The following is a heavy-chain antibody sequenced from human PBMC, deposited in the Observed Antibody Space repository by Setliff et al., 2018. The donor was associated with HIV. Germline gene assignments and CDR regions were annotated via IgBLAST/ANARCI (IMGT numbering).Heavy chain of an antibody. D-gene: IGHD3-10*01. V-gene: IGHV4-4*02. CDR2: IYQSGTT. Sequence: LSLTCEVSGGSISSTKWWDWVRQPPGKGLEWIGEIYQSGTTNYNPSLKSRVTMSVDTSNNQFSLELSSVTAADTAVYYCARKSTLRYYYGSGSLDAFDIWGQGTKVTVSS. CDR3: ARKSTLRYYYGSGSLDAFDI. J-gene: IGHJ3*02. CDR1: GGSISSTKW.